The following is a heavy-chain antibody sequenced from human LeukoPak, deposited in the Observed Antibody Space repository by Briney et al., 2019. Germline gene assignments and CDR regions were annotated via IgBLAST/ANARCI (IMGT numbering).Heavy chain of an antibody. CDR3: ARQTGSGLFSLP. CDR2: IYYSGST. D-gene: IGHD3-10*01. V-gene: IGHV4-59*08. CDR1: GGSISSYY. Sequence: SETLSLTCTVSGGSISSYYWSWIRQPPGKGLEWIGYIYYSGSTNYNPSLKSRVTISVDTSKNQFSLKLSSVTAADTAVYYCARQTGSGLFSLPGGQGTLVTVSS. J-gene: IGHJ4*02.